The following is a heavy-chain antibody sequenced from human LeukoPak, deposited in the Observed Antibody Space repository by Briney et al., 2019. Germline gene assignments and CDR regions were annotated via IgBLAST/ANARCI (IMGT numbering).Heavy chain of an antibody. V-gene: IGHV3-23*01. D-gene: IGHD2-15*01. Sequence: GGSLRLSCAASGLTFSSYAMSWVRHAPGKGLEWVSAISGSGGSTYYADSVKGRFSISRDNSKNTLYLQMNSLRAEDTAVYYCAKESALVVAAPAIDYWGQGTLVTVSS. CDR2: ISGSGGST. CDR3: AKESALVVAAPAIDY. J-gene: IGHJ4*02. CDR1: GLTFSSYA.